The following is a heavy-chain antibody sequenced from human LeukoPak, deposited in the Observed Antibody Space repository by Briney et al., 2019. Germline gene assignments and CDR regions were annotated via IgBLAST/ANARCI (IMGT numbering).Heavy chain of an antibody. J-gene: IGHJ4*02. V-gene: IGHV1-2*02. CDR2: INPNTGGT. Sequence: ASVKVSCKASGYTFSDHFVPHYMHWVRQAPGQGLEWMGWINPNTGGTNYAQNFQGRVTMTRDTSLSTVYMELSRLRSDDTAVYYCARDSSGWRSDFDYWGQGTLVTVSS. CDR3: ARDSSGWRSDFDY. CDR1: GYTFSDHFVPHY. D-gene: IGHD6-19*01.